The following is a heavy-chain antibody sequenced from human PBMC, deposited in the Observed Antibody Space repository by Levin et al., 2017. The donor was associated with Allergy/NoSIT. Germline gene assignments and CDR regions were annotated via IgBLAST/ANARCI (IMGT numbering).Heavy chain of an antibody. J-gene: IGHJ4*02. CDR1: GGSFSGYY. V-gene: IGHV4-34*01. D-gene: IGHD3-10*01. CDR3: ARGRSYYYGSGSYYKTSYYFDY. CDR2: INHSGST. Sequence: PSETLSLTCAVYGGSFSGYYWSWIRQPPGKGLEWIGEINHSGSTNYNPSLKSRVTISVDTSKNQFSLKLSSVTAADTAVYYCARGRSYYYGSGSYYKTSYYFDYWGQGTLVTVSS.